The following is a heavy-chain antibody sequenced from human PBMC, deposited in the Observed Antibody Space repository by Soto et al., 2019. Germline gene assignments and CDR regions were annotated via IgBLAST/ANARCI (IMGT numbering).Heavy chain of an antibody. D-gene: IGHD4-17*01. V-gene: IGHV4-4*02. CDR1: NGSISSTHW. Sequence: QVQMQESGPGLVRPSTTRSVSCSVSNGSISSTHWWSWLRQSPGKGLEWIGQIYQSGTTHYNPSLRPRVTISVDKSNNQFSLELTSVSASDTALYYCGRFTEGSDGKTDYYYFDSWGQGTLVTVS. CDR2: IYQSGTT. J-gene: IGHJ4*02. CDR3: GRFTEGSDGKTDYYYFDS.